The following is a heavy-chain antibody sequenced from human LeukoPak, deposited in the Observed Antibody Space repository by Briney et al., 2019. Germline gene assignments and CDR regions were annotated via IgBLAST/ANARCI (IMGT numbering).Heavy chain of an antibody. CDR1: GVTVSSKY. CDR2: IYSGGSR. CDR3: ARELSIAARGGN. V-gene: IGHV3-66*01. D-gene: IGHD6-6*01. Sequence: GGSLRLSCAASGVTVSSKYMSWVRQAPGRGLEWVSVIYSGGSRYYADSVKGRFTISRDNSKNTLYVQMNSLRAEDTAVYYCARELSIAARGGNWGQGTMVTVSS. J-gene: IGHJ3*01.